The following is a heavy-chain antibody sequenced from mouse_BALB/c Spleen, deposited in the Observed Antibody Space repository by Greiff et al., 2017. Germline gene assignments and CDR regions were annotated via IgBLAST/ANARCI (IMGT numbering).Heavy chain of an antibody. CDR2: ISNGGGST. J-gene: IGHJ2*01. CDR3: ARHIITTAYFDY. CDR1: GFTFSSYT. D-gene: IGHD1-2*01. Sequence: EVQVVESGGGLVQPGGSRKLSCAASGFTFSSYTMSWVRQTPEKRLEWVAYISNGGGSTYYPDTVKGRFTISRDNAKNTLYLQMSSLKSEDTAMYYCARHIITTAYFDYWGQGTTLTVSS. V-gene: IGHV5-12-2*01.